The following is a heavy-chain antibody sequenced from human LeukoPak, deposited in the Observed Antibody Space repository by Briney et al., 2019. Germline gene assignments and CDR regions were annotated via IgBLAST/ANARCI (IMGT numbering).Heavy chain of an antibody. Sequence: SETLSLTCVLYGGSSSGYYWSWIRQPPGKGLEWIGEINHSGSTNYNPSLKSRVTISVDTSKNQFSRKLSSVTAADTAVYYCARADYDIPLYYFDYWGQGTLVTVSS. CDR1: GGSSSGYY. J-gene: IGHJ4*02. CDR2: INHSGST. D-gene: IGHD3-22*01. V-gene: IGHV4-34*01. CDR3: ARADYDIPLYYFDY.